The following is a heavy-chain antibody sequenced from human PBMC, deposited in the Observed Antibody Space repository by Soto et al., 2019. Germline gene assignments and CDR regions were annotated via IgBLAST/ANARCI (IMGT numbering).Heavy chain of an antibody. V-gene: IGHV1-18*01. CDR2: ISPHNGNT. CDR3: TRSFSVTWALDY. D-gene: IGHD7-27*01. CDR1: GYTFTNQG. J-gene: IGHJ4*02. Sequence: GASVKVSCKTSGYTFTNQGISWVRQAPGQGLEWMGWISPHNGNTHYAQKIQGRVTMTTDTSTNTAYMELMGLRSDDTAVYYCTRSFSVTWALDYWGQGTLVTVSS.